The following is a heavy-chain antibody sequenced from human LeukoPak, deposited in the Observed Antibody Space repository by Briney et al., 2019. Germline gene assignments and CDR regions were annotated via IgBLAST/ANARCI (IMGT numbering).Heavy chain of an antibody. CDR3: ARHGDYWGSSYNWFDP. CDR2: VYYSGNT. J-gene: IGHJ5*02. Sequence: PSETLSLTCTVSGGSISSYYWSWIRQPPGKGLEWIGYVYYSGNTNYNPSLKSRVTISVETSKNQFSLKLSSVTAADTAVYYCARHGDYWGSSYNWFDPWGQGTLVTVSS. V-gene: IGHV4-59*08. CDR1: GGSISSYY. D-gene: IGHD3-16*01.